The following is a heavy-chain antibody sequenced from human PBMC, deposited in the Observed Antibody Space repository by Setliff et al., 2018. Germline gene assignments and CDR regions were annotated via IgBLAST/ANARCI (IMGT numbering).Heavy chain of an antibody. Sequence: SETLSLTCTVSDDSISSRHYYWSWIRQPAGKGLEWLGQIYTSWSTNYNPSLKGRATLSIDASKKQFSLKLTSVTAADTAVYYCARGITSGGYWGQRFLYLDVWGKGTTVTVSS. CDR1: DDSISSRHYY. D-gene: IGHD3-22*01. CDR3: ARGITSGGYWGQRFLYLDV. V-gene: IGHV4-61*09. CDR2: IYTSWST. J-gene: IGHJ6*03.